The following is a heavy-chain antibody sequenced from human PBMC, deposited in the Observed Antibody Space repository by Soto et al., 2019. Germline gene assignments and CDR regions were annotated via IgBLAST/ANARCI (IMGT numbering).Heavy chain of an antibody. CDR2: VYYRGSI. CDR1: GGSINRGGFY. CDR3: AGAAYYYDDSDYYVDS. V-gene: IGHV4-31*02. D-gene: IGHD3-22*01. J-gene: IGHJ4*02. Sequence: QVQLQESGPRLVKPSQTLSLTCSVSGGSINRGGFYWRWIRQVPGKGLEWIGDVYYRGSIYYSPSLKPRLTISADTPRNQLSLNLTSVTAADTAVYYCAGAAYYYDDSDYYVDSWGQGILVTVSS.